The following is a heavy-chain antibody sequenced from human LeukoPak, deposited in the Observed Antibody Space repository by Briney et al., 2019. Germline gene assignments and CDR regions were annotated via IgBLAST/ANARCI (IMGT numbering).Heavy chain of an antibody. CDR3: ARGRGSYGYYFDY. J-gene: IGHJ4*02. CDR2: IKQDGREK. V-gene: IGHV3-7*01. D-gene: IGHD5-18*01. Sequence: GGSLRLSCAASGFTFSSHAMNWVRQAPGRGLEWVAKIKQDGREKYYVDSVKGRFTISRDNAKNSLYLQMNSLRAEDTAVYYCARGRGSYGYYFDYWGQGTLVTVSS. CDR1: GFTFSSHA.